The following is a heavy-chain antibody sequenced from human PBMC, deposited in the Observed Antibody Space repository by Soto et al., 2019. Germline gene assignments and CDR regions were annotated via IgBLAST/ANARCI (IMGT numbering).Heavy chain of an antibody. V-gene: IGHV4-59*06. CDR3: ARDLADAAERYYYYGMDV. CDR2: IYYSGST. Sequence: SETLSLTCTVSGGSISSYYWSWIRQHPGKGLEWIGYIYYSGSTYYNPSLKSRVTISVDTSKNQFSLKLSSVTAADTAVYYCARDLADAAERYYYYGMDVWGQGTTVTV. CDR1: GGSISSYY. D-gene: IGHD6-13*01. J-gene: IGHJ6*02.